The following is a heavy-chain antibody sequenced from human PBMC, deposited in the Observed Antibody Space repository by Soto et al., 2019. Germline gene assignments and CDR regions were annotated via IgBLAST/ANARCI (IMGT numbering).Heavy chain of an antibody. CDR3: ARDLWGYCGTDCYPLDV. CDR1: GGSISSAGSA. V-gene: IGHV4-61*08. Sequence: SETLSLTCTVSGGSISSAGSAWSWIRQPPGKGLEWIGYMYNTGSTVYNPSFKSRVTISVDTSKNQFSLKLNSVTAADTAVYYCARDLWGYCGTDCYPLDVWGQGTTVTVSS. CDR2: MYNTGST. J-gene: IGHJ6*02. D-gene: IGHD2-21*02.